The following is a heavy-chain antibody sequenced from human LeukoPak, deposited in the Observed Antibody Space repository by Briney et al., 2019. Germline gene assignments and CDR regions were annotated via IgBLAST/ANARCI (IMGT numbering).Heavy chain of an antibody. J-gene: IGHJ5*02. CDR3: ARGGGRIQLWSQGNNWFDP. V-gene: IGHV4-39*07. D-gene: IGHD5-18*01. CDR2: IYYSGST. CDR1: GGSIGSYY. Sequence: SETLSLTCTVSGGSIGSYYWGWIRQPPGKGLEWIGSIYYSGSTYYNPSLKSRVTISVDTSKNQFSLKLSSVTAADTAVYYCARGGGRIQLWSQGNNWFDPWGQGTLVTVSS.